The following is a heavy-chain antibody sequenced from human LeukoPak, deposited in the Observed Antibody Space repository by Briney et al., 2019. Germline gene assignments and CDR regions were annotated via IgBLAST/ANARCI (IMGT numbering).Heavy chain of an antibody. CDR2: IYDSGST. D-gene: IGHD3-10*01. J-gene: IGHJ4*02. CDR3: ARGDYYGSGKTHFDS. V-gene: IGHV4-30-4*01. CDR1: GGSISIGDYY. Sequence: PSQTLSPACTVSGGSISIGDYYWSWIRQSPGKGLEWIGNIYDSGSTYYSPLVKSRATISLDTSKNEFSLKLSSVTAADTAVYYCARGDYYGSGKTHFDSWGQGTLVTVSS.